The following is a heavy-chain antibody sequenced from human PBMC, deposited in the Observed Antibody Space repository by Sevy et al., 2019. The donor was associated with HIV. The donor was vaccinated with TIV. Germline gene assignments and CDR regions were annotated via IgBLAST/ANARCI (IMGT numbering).Heavy chain of an antibody. CDR1: GFTFSDYY. J-gene: IGHJ6*02. Sequence: GGSLRLSCAASGFTFSDYYMSWIRQAPGKGLEWVSYISGSDNTIYYADSVKGRFTISRDNAKNSLYLQMNTLRAEDTALYYCARDHVKDGDLGDYYYFAMDVWGPGTTVTVS. V-gene: IGHV3-11*01. CDR2: ISGSDNTI. D-gene: IGHD4-17*01. CDR3: ARDHVKDGDLGDYYYFAMDV.